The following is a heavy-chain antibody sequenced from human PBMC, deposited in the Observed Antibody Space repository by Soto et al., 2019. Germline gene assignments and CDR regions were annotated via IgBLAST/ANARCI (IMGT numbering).Heavy chain of an antibody. V-gene: IGHV1-18*01. CDR3: ARVGVGLAAPRVWPY. Sequence: ASVKVSCKASGYTFTSYGISWVRQAPGQGLEWMAWINPYNGNTKYAEKVLGRVTVTTDTSTATAYMEVRSLTSDDTAVFYCARVGVGLAAPRVWPYSGQGPPVTVSS. CDR2: INPYNGNT. J-gene: IGHJ4*02. D-gene: IGHD6-13*01. CDR1: GYTFTSYG.